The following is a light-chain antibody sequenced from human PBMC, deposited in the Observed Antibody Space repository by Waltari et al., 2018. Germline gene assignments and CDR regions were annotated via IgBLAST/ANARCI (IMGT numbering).Light chain of an antibody. J-gene: IGKJ4*01. Sequence: DIRMTQSPSSLSASVGDRDTITCQASQDIGNYLNWYQQIAGKAPKLLISDASKLETGVQSRFSGSGSGTHFTFTISSLQPADSATYYCQQYDNLLTFGGGTKVEIQ. V-gene: IGKV1-33*01. CDR1: QDIGNY. CDR2: DAS. CDR3: QQYDNLLT.